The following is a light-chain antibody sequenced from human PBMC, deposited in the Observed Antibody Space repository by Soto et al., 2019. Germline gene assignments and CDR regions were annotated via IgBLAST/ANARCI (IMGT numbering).Light chain of an antibody. CDR1: QSISSW. CDR2: KAS. CDR3: QQYNSYPYT. V-gene: IGKV1-5*03. J-gene: IGKJ2*01. Sequence: DIQMTQSPSTLSASVGDRVTITCRASQSISSWLAWYQQKPGKAPNLLIYKASSLESGVPSRFSGSGSGTEFTLIISSLQPDVFATYYCQQYNSYPYTFGQGTKLEIK.